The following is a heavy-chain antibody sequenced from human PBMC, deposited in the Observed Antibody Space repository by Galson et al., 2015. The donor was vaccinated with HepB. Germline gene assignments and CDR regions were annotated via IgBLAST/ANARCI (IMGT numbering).Heavy chain of an antibody. Sequence: LRLSCAASGFTFSNYSMNWVRQAPGKGLEWVSSISSSSKYIYYADSVRGRFTISRDNAKNSLYLQMNSLRAEDTAVYYCARVHYYDSSGYYYRNWYFDLWGRGTLVTVSS. CDR3: ARVHYYDSSGYYYRNWYFDL. CDR1: GFTFSNYS. D-gene: IGHD3-22*01. CDR2: ISSSSKYI. V-gene: IGHV3-21*01. J-gene: IGHJ2*01.